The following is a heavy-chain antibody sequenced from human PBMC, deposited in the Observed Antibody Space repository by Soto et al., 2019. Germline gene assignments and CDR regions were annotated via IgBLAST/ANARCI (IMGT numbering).Heavy chain of an antibody. D-gene: IGHD6-6*01. CDR2: IYSGGST. J-gene: IGHJ4*02. Sequence: GGSLRLCCAASGFTVSSNYMSWVRQAPGKGLEWVSVIYSGGSTYYADSVKGRFTISRDNSKNTLYLQMNSLRAEDTAVYYCASLRIAARRVIDYWGQGTLVTVSS. CDR3: ASLRIAARRVIDY. CDR1: GFTVSSNY. V-gene: IGHV3-53*01.